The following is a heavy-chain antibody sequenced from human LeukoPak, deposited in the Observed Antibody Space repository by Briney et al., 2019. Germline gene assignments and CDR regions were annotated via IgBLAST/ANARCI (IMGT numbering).Heavy chain of an antibody. J-gene: IGHJ5*02. V-gene: IGHV3-33*08. D-gene: IGHD6-13*01. Sequence: GRSLRLSCAASGFTFSLYSLHWVRQAPGKGLEWVAVIWFDGSNKDYADSVRGRFTISRDNSENMLYLQMNSLRVEDTAVYYCAREHTIAATGTHWFDPWGQGTLVTVSS. CDR1: GFTFSLYS. CDR3: AREHTIAATGTHWFDP. CDR2: IWFDGSNK.